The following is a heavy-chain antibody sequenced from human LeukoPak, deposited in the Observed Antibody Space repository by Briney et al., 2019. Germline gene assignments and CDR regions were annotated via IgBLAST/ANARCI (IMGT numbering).Heavy chain of an antibody. CDR1: GGSVSSGSYY. J-gene: IGHJ4*02. Sequence: PSETLSLTCTVSGGSVSSGSYYWSWIRQPPGKGLEWIGLIYYSGSTNYNPSLKNRVTMSLDTSKNQFSLKLSSVTAADTAVYYCARSAAYPFPLDYWGQGTLVTVSS. V-gene: IGHV4-61*01. CDR3: ARSAAYPFPLDY. CDR2: IYYSGST. D-gene: IGHD6-25*01.